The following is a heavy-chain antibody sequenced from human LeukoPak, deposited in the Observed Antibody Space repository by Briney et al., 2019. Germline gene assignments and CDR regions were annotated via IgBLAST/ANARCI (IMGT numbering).Heavy chain of an antibody. V-gene: IGHV3-23*01. J-gene: IGHJ4*02. CDR3: AKDEYSSSRSLDY. CDR2: IKGDGITT. Sequence: GGSLRLSCAASGFTFSSYAMSWVRQAPGKGLVWVSRIKGDGITTTYADSVKGRFTISRDNSKNTLYLQMNSLRAEDTAVYYCAKDEYSSSRSLDYWGQGTLVTVSS. CDR1: GFTFSSYA. D-gene: IGHD6-6*01.